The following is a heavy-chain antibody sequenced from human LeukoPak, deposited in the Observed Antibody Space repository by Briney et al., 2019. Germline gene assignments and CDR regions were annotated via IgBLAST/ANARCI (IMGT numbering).Heavy chain of an antibody. V-gene: IGHV4-39*01. CDR3: ARRPRLEYSSSGAFDM. CDR2: IYHSGRT. J-gene: IGHJ3*02. D-gene: IGHD6-6*01. CDR1: GGSISSYY. Sequence: SETLSLTCTVSGGSISSYYWSWIRQSPGKGLEWIGSIYHSGRTYYNPSLKSRLTISVDTSKNQFSLKLNSVTAADTAVYYCARRPRLEYSSSGAFDMWGQGTKVTVSS.